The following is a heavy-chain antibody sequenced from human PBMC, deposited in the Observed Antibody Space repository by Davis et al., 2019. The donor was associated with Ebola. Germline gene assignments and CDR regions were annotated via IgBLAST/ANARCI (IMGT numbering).Heavy chain of an antibody. CDR1: GYRFTSYW. J-gene: IGHJ1*01. CDR2: IYPDDSDT. CDR3: ARSSPGPEYFQH. V-gene: IGHV5-51*01. Sequence: GESLKISCKGSGYRFTSYWIGWVRQMPGRGLQWMGIIYPDDSDTTYSPSFQGQITISADRSISTAYLQWSSLKASDTAMYYCARSSPGPEYFQHWGQGTLVIVSS.